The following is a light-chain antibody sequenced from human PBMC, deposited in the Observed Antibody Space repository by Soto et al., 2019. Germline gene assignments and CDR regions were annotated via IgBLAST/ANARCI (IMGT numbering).Light chain of an antibody. CDR3: QQYYSFPFT. CDR2: SAS. V-gene: IGKV1D-8*01. Sequence: VISMTQSPSLLSASTGDRVTISCRMSQDIKNYLAWYQQRPGKAPALLIYSASTLQNGVPSRFSGSWSGTEFTLTLSRLQSEDFATYYCQQYYSFPFTFGPGTKVDV. CDR1: QDIKNY. J-gene: IGKJ3*01.